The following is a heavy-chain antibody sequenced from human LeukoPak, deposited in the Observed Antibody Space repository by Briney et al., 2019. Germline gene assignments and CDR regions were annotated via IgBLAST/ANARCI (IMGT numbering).Heavy chain of an antibody. CDR1: GYTFTGYY. D-gene: IGHD6-13*01. Sequence: GASVKVSCKASGYTFTGYYMHWVRQAPGQGLEWMGWINPNSGGTNYAQKFQGRVTMTRDTPVSTAYMELSRLRSDDTAVYYCASLAAAGKNPPDWGQGTLVTVSS. CDR3: ASLAAAGKNPPD. CDR2: INPNSGGT. V-gene: IGHV1-2*02. J-gene: IGHJ4*02.